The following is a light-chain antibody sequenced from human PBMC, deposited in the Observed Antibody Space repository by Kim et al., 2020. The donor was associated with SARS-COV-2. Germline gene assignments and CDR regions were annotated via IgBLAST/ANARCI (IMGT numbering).Light chain of an antibody. CDR2: DND. CDR1: SSNIGRKS. J-gene: IGLJ1*01. V-gene: IGLV1-44*01. Sequence: QSVLTQPPSVSGTPGQRVTISCSGSSSNIGRKSVNWYQQLPGAAPKLLIFDNDQRSTGVPERFAGSKSGTSASLAISGLQSEDEATYYCAAWDDTPKGHVFGFGTKVTVL. CDR3: AAWDDTPKGHV.